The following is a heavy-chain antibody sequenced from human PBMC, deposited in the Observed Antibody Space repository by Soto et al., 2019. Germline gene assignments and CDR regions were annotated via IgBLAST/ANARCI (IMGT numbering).Heavy chain of an antibody. D-gene: IGHD3-3*01. J-gene: IGHJ4*02. CDR1: GFTFSSYG. V-gene: IGHV3-30*18. CDR2: ISYDGSNK. CDR3: AKVRESGYYPYPLVCDY. Sequence: QVQLVESGGGVVQPGRSLRLSCAASGFTFSSYGMHWVRQAPGKGLEWVAVISYDGSNKYYADSVKGRFTISRDNSRNTLYLQMNSLRAEDTAVYYCAKVRESGYYPYPLVCDYWGQGTLVTVSS.